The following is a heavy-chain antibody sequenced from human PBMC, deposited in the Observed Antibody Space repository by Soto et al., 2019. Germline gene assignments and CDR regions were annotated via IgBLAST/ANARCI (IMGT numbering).Heavy chain of an antibody. V-gene: IGHV1-8*01. Sequence: GASVKVSCKASGYTFTRYDIHWVRQATGQGPEWMGWVNPHSGNTGYAQKFQGRVTMTRNTTIRTAYMELNSLRYEDTAVYYCARRKERSGPHYFDYWGQGSQVTVSS. D-gene: IGHD6-25*01. CDR3: ARRKERSGPHYFDY. CDR2: VNPHSGNT. J-gene: IGHJ4*02. CDR1: GYTFTRYD.